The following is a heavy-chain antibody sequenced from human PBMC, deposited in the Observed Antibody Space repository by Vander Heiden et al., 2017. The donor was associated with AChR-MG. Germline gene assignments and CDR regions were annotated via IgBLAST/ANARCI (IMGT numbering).Heavy chain of an antibody. J-gene: IGHJ4*02. Sequence: QVQLQESGPGLVKPSETLSLTCPVSGGSISGYYWSWIRQPPGKGLEWIGYIYYSGSTNYNPSLKSRVTISVDTSKNQFSLKLSSVTAADTAVYYCASSSIAAAGSLDYWGQGTLVTVSS. CDR2: IYYSGST. D-gene: IGHD6-13*01. CDR3: ASSSIAAAGSLDY. V-gene: IGHV4-59*08. CDR1: GGSISGYY.